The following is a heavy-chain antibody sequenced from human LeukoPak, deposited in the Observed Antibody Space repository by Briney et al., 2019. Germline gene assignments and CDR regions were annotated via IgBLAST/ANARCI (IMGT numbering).Heavy chain of an antibody. D-gene: IGHD3-10*01. CDR1: GGTFSSYA. CDR3: ARDRTYYYGSGSPSYNWFDP. V-gene: IGHV1-69*06. CDR2: IIPIFGTA. Sequence: SVKVSCKASGGTFSSYAISWVRQAPGQGLEWMGGIIPIFGTANYAQKFQGRVTITADKSTSTAYMELSSLRSEDTAVYYCARDRTYYYGSGSPSYNWFDPWGQGTLVTVSS. J-gene: IGHJ5*02.